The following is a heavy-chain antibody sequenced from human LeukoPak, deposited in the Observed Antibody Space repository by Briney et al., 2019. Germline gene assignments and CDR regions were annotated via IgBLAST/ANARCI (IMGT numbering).Heavy chain of an antibody. J-gene: IGHJ4*02. CDR1: GGSINSHY. D-gene: IGHD6-19*01. V-gene: IGHV4-59*08. Sequence: SETLSLTRAVSGGSINSHYWGWIRQPPGKGLEWIGDIYYTGRNNYNPSLKSRVTISVDTSKNLLSLTLTSVLAADTAIYYCVRRDTGWNYFDYWGQGVLLTVSS. CDR3: VRRDTGWNYFDY. CDR2: IYYTGRN.